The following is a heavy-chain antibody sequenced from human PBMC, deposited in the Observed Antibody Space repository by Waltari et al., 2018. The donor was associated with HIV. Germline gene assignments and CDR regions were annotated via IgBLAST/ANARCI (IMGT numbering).Heavy chain of an antibody. V-gene: IGHV3-23*01. CDR3: AKARALVVVAATNY. Sequence: EVQLLESGGGLVQPGGSLRLSWAASGFTFSSYAMSRVRQAPGKGLEWVSTISGSGDSTYYADSVKGRFTISRDNSKNTVYLQMNSLRAEDSAVYYCAKARALVVVAATNYWGQGTLVTVSS. D-gene: IGHD2-15*01. CDR1: GFTFSSYA. CDR2: ISGSGDST. J-gene: IGHJ4*02.